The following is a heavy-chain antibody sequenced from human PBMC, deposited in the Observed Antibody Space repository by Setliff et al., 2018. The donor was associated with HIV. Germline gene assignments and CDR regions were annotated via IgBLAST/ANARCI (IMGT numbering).Heavy chain of an antibody. Sequence: GSLRLSCAASGFTFSVHGMHWVRQAPGKGLEWVAFINYDESSEYYADSVKGRVSISRDNSKNTVDLHMNSLRTEDTAVYYCAKFRYAIKSTYYFDSWGQGTLVTVSS. CDR1: GFTFSVHG. J-gene: IGHJ4*02. CDR3: AKFRYAIKSTYYFDS. D-gene: IGHD2-2*01. CDR2: INYDESSE. V-gene: IGHV3-30*02.